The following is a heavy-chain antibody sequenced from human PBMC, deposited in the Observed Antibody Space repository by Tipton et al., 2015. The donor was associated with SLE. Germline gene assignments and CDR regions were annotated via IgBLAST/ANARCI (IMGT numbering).Heavy chain of an antibody. D-gene: IGHD3-22*01. CDR2: IYYTGNT. CDR3: ARDEYRYDTTGYHLLGHFDF. CDR1: GGSISSSSYY. V-gene: IGHV4-39*07. J-gene: IGHJ4*02. Sequence: TLSLTCTVSGGSISSSSYYWGWIRQPPGKGLEWIGNIYYTGNTLYNPSLKSRVTISLDTSKNQFSLKLSSVTAADTAVYYCARDEYRYDTTGYHLLGHFDFWGQGTLVTVSS.